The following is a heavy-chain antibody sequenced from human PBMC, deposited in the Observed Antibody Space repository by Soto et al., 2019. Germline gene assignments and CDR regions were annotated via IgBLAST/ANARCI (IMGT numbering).Heavy chain of an antibody. D-gene: IGHD6-6*01. V-gene: IGHV5-51*01. CDR2: IYPVDSDA. Sequence: GESLKISCKGSGYSFTSYWIGWVRQMPGKGLEWMGIIYPVDSDARYSPSFQGQVTISVDKSISTAYLQWSSLEASDTAMYYCARHPSHSSSSGFYYYAMDVWGQGTTVTVSS. CDR3: ARHPSHSSSSGFYYYAMDV. J-gene: IGHJ6*02. CDR1: GYSFTSYW.